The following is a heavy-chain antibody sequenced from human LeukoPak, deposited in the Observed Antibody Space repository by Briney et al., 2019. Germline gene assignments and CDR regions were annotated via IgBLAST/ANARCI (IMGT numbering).Heavy chain of an antibody. D-gene: IGHD6-13*01. J-gene: IGHJ4*02. CDR1: GFTFSGSA. Sequence: GGSLRLSCAASGFTFSGSAMHWVRQASGKGLEWLGRIRSKADSYTTAYAASVKGRFIVTRDDSKNTAYLQMNSLKTEDTAVYYCRAAADLNDYWGQGTLVTVSS. CDR3: RAAADLNDY. V-gene: IGHV3-73*01. CDR2: IRSKADSYTT.